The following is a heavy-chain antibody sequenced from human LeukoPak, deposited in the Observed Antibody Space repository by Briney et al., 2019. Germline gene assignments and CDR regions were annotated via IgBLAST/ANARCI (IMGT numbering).Heavy chain of an antibody. CDR3: AMLHSMTGADY. Sequence: ASVKVSCKASGYTFTSYGISWVRQAPGQGLEWMGWISAYNGNANYAQKLQGRVTMTTDTSTSTAYMELRSLRSDDTAVYYCAMLHSMTGADYWGQGTLVTVSS. CDR2: ISAYNGNA. V-gene: IGHV1-18*01. J-gene: IGHJ4*02. CDR1: GYTFTSYG. D-gene: IGHD3-9*01.